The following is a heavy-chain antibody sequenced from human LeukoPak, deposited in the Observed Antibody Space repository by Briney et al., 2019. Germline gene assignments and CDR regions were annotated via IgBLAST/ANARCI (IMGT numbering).Heavy chain of an antibody. V-gene: IGHV4-4*07. D-gene: IGHD3-3*01. J-gene: IGHJ6*03. CDR3: ARSHDFWSGYYYYYYMDV. CDR2: IYTSGST. Sequence: SETLSLTCTVSGGSISSYYWSWIRQPAGKGLEWIGRIYTSGSTNYDPSLKSRVTMSVDTSKNQFALKPSSVTAADTAVYYCARSHDFWSGYYYYYYMDVWGKGTTVTVSS. CDR1: GGSISSYY.